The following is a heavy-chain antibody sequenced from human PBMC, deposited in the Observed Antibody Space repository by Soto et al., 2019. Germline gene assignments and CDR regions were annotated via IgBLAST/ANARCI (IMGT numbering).Heavy chain of an antibody. J-gene: IGHJ3*02. CDR1: GGSISSYY. D-gene: IGHD1-26*01. V-gene: IGHV4-59*01. CDR2: IYYSGST. Sequence: SETLSLTCTVSGGSISSYYWSWIRQPPGKGLEWIGYIYYSGSTNYNPSLKSRVTISVDTSKNQFSLKLSSVTAADTAVYYCVRSYYFYAFDIWGQGAMVTVSS. CDR3: VRSYYFYAFDI.